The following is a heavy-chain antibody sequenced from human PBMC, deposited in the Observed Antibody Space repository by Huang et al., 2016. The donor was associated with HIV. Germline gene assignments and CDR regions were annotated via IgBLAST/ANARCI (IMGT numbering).Heavy chain of an antibody. CDR1: GYTFTNYW. D-gene: IGHD3-3*01. J-gene: IGHJ4*02. CDR2: IYPDDSDT. V-gene: IGHV5-51*03. CDR3: ARGVETLDY. Sequence: EVQLVQSGGGVKKPGESLKISCKVSGYTFTNYWIAWVRQMPGKGLELMGVIYPDDSDTRDSPSFQGQVTFSADKSIDTAYLQWSRLTASDTAMYYCARGVETLDYWGQGTLVSVSS.